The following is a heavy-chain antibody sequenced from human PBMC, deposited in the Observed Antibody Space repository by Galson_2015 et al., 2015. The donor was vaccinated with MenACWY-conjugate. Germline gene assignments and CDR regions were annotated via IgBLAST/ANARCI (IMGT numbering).Heavy chain of an antibody. D-gene: IGHD3-10*01. Sequence: SLRLSCAASGFTFSNYWMSWVRQAPGKGLEWVANIRQDGSEKYYVDSVKGRFTISRDNAKNSLYLQMNSLRAEDTAMDYCASQTWTGYFDYWGQGILVTVSS. V-gene: IGHV3-7*03. J-gene: IGHJ4*02. CDR2: IRQDGSEK. CDR1: GFTFSNYW. CDR3: ASQTWTGYFDY.